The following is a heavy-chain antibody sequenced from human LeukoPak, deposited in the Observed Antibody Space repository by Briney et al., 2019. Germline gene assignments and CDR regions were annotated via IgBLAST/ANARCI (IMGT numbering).Heavy chain of an antibody. V-gene: IGHV5-51*01. CDR2: IYPGDSDS. J-gene: IGHJ3*01. D-gene: IGHD2-21*02. Sequence: LGESLKISCKGSGYNFTSYWIGWVRQMPGKGLEWMGIIYPGDSDSRLSPSLQGQVTISADKSISTAYLQWNSLKASDTAMYYCARGHHVVVATATWASDAFDLWGQGTMVIVSS. CDR1: GYNFTSYW. CDR3: ARGHHVVVATATWASDAFDL.